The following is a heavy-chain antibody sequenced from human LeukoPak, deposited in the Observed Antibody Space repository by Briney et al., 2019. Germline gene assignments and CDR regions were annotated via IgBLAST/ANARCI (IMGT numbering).Heavy chain of an antibody. D-gene: IGHD4-17*01. J-gene: IGHJ4*02. V-gene: IGHV3-21*01. CDR2: ISTSSYI. CDR3: ARDRYGDYAVDY. Sequence: GGSLRLSCAASGFTFSSYSMNWVRQAPGKGLEWVSSISTSSYIYYADSVKGRFTISRDNAKNSLYLQMNSLRAEDTAVYYCARDRYGDYAVDYWGQGTLVTVSS. CDR1: GFTFSSYS.